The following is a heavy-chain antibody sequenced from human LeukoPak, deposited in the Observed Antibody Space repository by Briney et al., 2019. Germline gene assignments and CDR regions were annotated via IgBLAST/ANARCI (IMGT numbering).Heavy chain of an antibody. CDR3: ASLYSSGWYLTDY. Sequence: GGSLRLSCAASGFTFSSYGMHWVRQAPGKGLEWVALISYDGSDKYYADSVKGRFTISRDNSKNTLYLQMNSLRIEDTAVYYCASLYSSGWYLTDYWGQGTLVTVSS. CDR2: ISYDGSDK. J-gene: IGHJ4*02. CDR1: GFTFSSYG. V-gene: IGHV3-30*03. D-gene: IGHD6-19*01.